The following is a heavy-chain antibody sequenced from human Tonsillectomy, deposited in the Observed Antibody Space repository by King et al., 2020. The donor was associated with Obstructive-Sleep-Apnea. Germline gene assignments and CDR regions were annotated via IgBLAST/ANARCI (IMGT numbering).Heavy chain of an antibody. CDR2: IYYSGST. Sequence: VQLQESGPGLVKPSQTLSLTCAVSGGSISSGGYSWSWIRQPPGKGLEWIGYIYYSGSTYYNPPLKSRVTISIDTSKNQFSLKLSSVTAADTAVYYCARATYPDAFDIWGQGTMVTVSS. D-gene: IGHD2-2*01. CDR1: GGSISSGGYS. J-gene: IGHJ3*02. V-gene: IGHV4-30-4*07. CDR3: ARATYPDAFDI.